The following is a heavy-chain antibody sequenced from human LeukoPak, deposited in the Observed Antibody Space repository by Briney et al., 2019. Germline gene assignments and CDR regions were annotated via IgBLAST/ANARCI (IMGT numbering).Heavy chain of an antibody. CDR1: GFTVSSNY. J-gene: IGHJ4*02. V-gene: IGHV4-34*01. D-gene: IGHD6-13*01. Sequence: GSLRLSCAASGFTVSSNYMSWVRQPPGKGLEWIGEINHSGSTNYNPSLKSRVTISVDTSKNQFSLKLSSVTAADTAVYYCARGRRSWYRRHFDYWGQGTLVTVSS. CDR2: INHSGST. CDR3: ARGRRSWYRRHFDY.